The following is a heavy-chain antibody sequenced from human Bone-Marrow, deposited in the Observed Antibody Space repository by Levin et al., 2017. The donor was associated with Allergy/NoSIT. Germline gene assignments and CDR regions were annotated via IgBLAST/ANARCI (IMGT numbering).Heavy chain of an antibody. CDR2: ISGRGAGT. J-gene: IGHJ5*02. CDR1: GITFSNYA. Sequence: GGSLRLSCAASGITFSNYAMSWVRQAPGKGLEWVSAISGRGAGTYYADSVKGRFTISRDNSKNTLYLQMKSLRVEDTAVYYCAGLDSSWYIDPWGQGTLVTVSS. CDR3: AGLDSSWYIDP. D-gene: IGHD6-13*01. V-gene: IGHV3-23*01.